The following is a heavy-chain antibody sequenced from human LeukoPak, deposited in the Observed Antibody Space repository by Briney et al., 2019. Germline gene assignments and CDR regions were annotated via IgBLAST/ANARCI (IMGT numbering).Heavy chain of an antibody. J-gene: IGHJ5*02. V-gene: IGHV4-59*01. CDR1: GAYISSSY. Sequence: PSETLPLTCNVSGAYISSSYWSWIRQPPGKGLEWIGYIYYSGSTNYNPSLKSRVTISVDTSKNQFSLKLSSVTAADTAVYYCARTHCTNGVCPNWFDPWGQGTLVTVSS. D-gene: IGHD2-8*01. CDR3: ARTHCTNGVCPNWFDP. CDR2: IYYSGST.